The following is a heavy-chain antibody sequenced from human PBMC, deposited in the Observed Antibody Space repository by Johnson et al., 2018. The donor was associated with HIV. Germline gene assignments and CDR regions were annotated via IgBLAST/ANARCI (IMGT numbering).Heavy chain of an antibody. J-gene: IGHJ3*02. CDR3: ARESRGSGWGIDAFDI. CDR2: IPSHGSNQ. Sequence: QVQLVESGGGVVQPGRSLRLSCAASGFTFSSYAMHWVRQAPGKGLEWVAVIPSHGSNQYYADSVKGRFTISRDNSKKTVYLQMSTLRAEDTAVYYCARESRGSGWGIDAFDIWGQGTMVTVSS. V-gene: IGHV3-30-3*01. D-gene: IGHD6-19*01. CDR1: GFTFSSYA.